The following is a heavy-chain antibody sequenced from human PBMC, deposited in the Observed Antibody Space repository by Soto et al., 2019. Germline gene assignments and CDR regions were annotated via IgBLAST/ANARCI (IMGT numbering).Heavy chain of an antibody. CDR2: IYYSGN. J-gene: IGHJ4*02. Sequence: SETLSLTCNVSGGSISNFHLSWIRQPPGKGLEWIGYIYYSGNYYNPSLTSRVSMSLDKSKNQFSLHLKSVTAADTALYFRALGGYNYGRPSDFWGQGTRVTVSS. CDR3: ALGGYNYGRPSDF. CDR1: GGSISNFH. D-gene: IGHD5-18*01. V-gene: IGHV4-59*01.